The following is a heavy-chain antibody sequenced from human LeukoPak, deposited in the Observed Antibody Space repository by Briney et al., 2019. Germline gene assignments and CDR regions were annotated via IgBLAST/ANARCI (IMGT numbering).Heavy chain of an antibody. CDR2: MNPNSGNT. CDR3: ARGPRRGGSYLNWFDP. D-gene: IGHD1-26*01. J-gene: IGHJ5*02. CDR1: GYTFTSYD. V-gene: IGHV1-8*01. Sequence: ASVTVSCTASGYTFTSYDINWVRQATGQGLEWMGWMNPNSGNTGYAQKFQGRVTMTRDTSTSTVYMEQSSLRSEDTAVYYCARGPRRGGSYLNWFDPWGQGTLVTVSS.